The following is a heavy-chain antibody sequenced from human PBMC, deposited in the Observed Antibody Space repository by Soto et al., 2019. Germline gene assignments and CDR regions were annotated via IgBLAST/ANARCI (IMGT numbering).Heavy chain of an antibody. D-gene: IGHD3-3*01. CDR1: GGSISNFY. CDR2: IFYTGVT. CDR3: AQSTHVRSATFDP. Sequence: LSLTCTVSGGSISNFYWNWIRQPPGKGLEWIGHIFYTGVTNYNPSLKSRVTISEDTSKNQFSLKLNSVTAADTAVYYCAQSTHVRSATFDPWGQGTLVTVSS. J-gene: IGHJ5*02. V-gene: IGHV4-59*08.